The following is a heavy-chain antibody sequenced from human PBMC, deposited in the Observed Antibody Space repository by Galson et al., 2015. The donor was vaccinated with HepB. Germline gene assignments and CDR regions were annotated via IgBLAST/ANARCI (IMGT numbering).Heavy chain of an antibody. D-gene: IGHD3-10*01. Sequence: SLRLSCAASGFTFSSYCMHWVRQAPGKGLEWVAVISYDGSNKYYADSVKGRFTISRDNSKNTLYLQMNSLRAEDTAVYYCAKDGYYGSGPIGMDVWGQGTTVTV. CDR3: AKDGYYGSGPIGMDV. V-gene: IGHV3-30*18. CDR1: GFTFSSYC. CDR2: ISYDGSNK. J-gene: IGHJ6*02.